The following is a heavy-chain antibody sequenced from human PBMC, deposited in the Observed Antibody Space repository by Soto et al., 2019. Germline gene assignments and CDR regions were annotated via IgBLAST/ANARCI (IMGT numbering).Heavy chain of an antibody. CDR3: ARRGDWGSDEFDY. J-gene: IGHJ4*02. Sequence: QVQLQESGPGLVKPSETLSLTCTVSGGSISPYYWSWIRQPPGKGLEWIGYIYYTGSTSYNPSLKSRVTVTVDKSKNQFSLNLSSMTATDTAVYYCARRGDWGSDEFDYWGQGTLVTVSS. V-gene: IGHV4-59*08. CDR2: IYYTGST. D-gene: IGHD7-27*01. CDR1: GGSISPYY.